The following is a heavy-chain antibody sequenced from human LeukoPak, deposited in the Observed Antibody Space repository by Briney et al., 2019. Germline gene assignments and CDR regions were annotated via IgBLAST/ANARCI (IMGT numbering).Heavy chain of an antibody. CDR3: SGYYHGFPY. D-gene: IGHD3-10*01. Sequence: GGSLRLSCAASGFTVSSNDMSWVRQAPGKGLEWVSVIHFGGSTNYADSVKGRFIISRDNSKNTLYLQMNSLRAEDTAVYYCSGYYHGFPYWGQGTLVTVSS. CDR1: GFTVSSND. CDR2: IHFGGST. J-gene: IGHJ4*02. V-gene: IGHV3-66*01.